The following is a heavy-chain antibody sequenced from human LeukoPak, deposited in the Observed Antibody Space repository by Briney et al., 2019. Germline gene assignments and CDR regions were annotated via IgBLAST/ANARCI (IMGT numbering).Heavy chain of an antibody. CDR1: GGSISSYY. Sequence: SETLSLTCTVSGGSISSYYWSWIRQPAGKGLEWIGRIYISGSINYNPSLKSRVTISVDTSKNQFSLKLSSVTAADTAVYYCARWGWLQTFDYWGQGTLVTVSS. CDR2: IYISGSI. J-gene: IGHJ4*02. V-gene: IGHV4-4*07. CDR3: ARWGWLQTFDY. D-gene: IGHD5-12*01.